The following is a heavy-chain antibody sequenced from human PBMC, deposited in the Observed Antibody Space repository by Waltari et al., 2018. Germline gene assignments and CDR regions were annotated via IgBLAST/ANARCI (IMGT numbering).Heavy chain of an antibody. CDR3: ARGLGPAAMRVPVN. CDR1: GGTFSRYA. J-gene: IGHJ4*02. Sequence: QVQLVQSGAEVKKPRSSVKVSGKASGGTFSRYAISWVRTHPGQGLEWMGGIIPIFGTANYAQKFQGRVTITADESTSTAYMELSSLRSEDTAVYYCARGLGPAAMRVPVNWGQGTLVTVSS. D-gene: IGHD2-2*01. V-gene: IGHV1-69*01. CDR2: IIPIFGTA.